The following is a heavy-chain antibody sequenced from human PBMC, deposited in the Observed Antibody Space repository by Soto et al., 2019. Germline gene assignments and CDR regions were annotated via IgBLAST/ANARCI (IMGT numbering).Heavy chain of an antibody. J-gene: IGHJ3*02. V-gene: IGHV1-3*02. D-gene: IGHD1-20*01. CDR1: GYTFISHA. Sequence: QVQLVQSGAEVKKPGASVKVSCKASGYTFISHALHWVRQAPGQRLEWMGWSHAGNGDTRYSQEFQGRVTFTRDTSASTAYMELSSLRSEDMAVYYCARGGITGVDDAFDIWGQGTMVTVSS. CDR3: ARGGITGVDDAFDI. CDR2: SHAGNGDT.